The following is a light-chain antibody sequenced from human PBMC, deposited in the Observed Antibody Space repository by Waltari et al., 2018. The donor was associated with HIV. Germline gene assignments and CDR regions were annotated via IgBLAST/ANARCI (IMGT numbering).Light chain of an antibody. V-gene: IGKV1-12*01. CDR3: QQANDFPLT. J-gene: IGKJ4*01. CDR2: AAS. Sequence: DIQMTQSPSSVSAPVGDRVTILCRASQDTRNWVAWYQQKPGKAPNLLIYAASTLESGVPSRFSGSGSGTYFTLTISDLQPEDFATYYCQQANDFPLTFGGGT. CDR1: QDTRNW.